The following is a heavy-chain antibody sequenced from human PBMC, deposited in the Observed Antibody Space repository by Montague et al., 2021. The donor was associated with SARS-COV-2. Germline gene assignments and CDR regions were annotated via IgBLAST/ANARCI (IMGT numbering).Heavy chain of an antibody. CDR3: TREMNVGRAGDV. CDR1: GGSISDITYY. J-gene: IGHJ4*02. V-gene: IGHV4-61*02. D-gene: IGHD3-16*01. Sequence: TLSLTCTVSGGSISDITYYWSWVRQPAGKGLEWIGRIHASGKIKYNPSLKSRATISVDTSRNQLYLNLNSVTAADTAVYFCTREMNVGRAGDVWGQGTLVTVSS. CDR2: IHASGKI.